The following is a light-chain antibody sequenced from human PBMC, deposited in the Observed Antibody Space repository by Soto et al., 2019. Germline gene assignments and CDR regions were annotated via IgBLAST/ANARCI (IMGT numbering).Light chain of an antibody. CDR1: QAVSSSY. CDR2: DAS. Sequence: EIVLTQSPGTLSLSPGETATLSCRASQAVSSSYLAWYQQKPGQAPRVLIYDASTRAAGIPDRFSGGGYGADSTLTISILDPEDFAVYYCKQYGTAYIFGQGTKLEIK. J-gene: IGKJ2*01. V-gene: IGKV3-20*01. CDR3: KQYGTAYI.